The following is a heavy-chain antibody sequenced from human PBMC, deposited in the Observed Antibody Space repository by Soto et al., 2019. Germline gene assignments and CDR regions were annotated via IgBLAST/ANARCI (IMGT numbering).Heavy chain of an antibody. CDR1: GFNFKTYE. J-gene: IGHJ6*02. D-gene: IGHD3-9*01. V-gene: IGHV3-48*03. CDR3: ARRAPIYYDALTGYEEAGMDV. Sequence: VELVESGGGLVQPGGSLTLACAASGFNFKTYEMNWVRQAPGKGLEWISYISVSGRTIYYADSVKGRVNISRDNAKNLVFLQMNSLRAEDTAVYHCARRAPIYYDALTGYEEAGMDVWGQGTTVTVSS. CDR2: ISVSGRTI.